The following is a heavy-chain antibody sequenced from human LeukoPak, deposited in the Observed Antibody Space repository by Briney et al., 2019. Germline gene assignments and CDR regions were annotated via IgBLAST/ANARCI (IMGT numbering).Heavy chain of an antibody. CDR1: GGSIGNYY. V-gene: IGHV4-59*01. D-gene: IGHD1-1*01. CDR3: ARAGTNWSSGCFFDY. J-gene: IGHJ4*02. Sequence: SETLSLTCTVSGGSIGNYYWSWIRQPPGQGLECLGYIYYSGSTNYSPSLRSRLTMSLDTSKNQFSLKLSSVTAADTAVYYCARAGTNWSSGCFFDYWGQGALVTVSS. CDR2: IYYSGST.